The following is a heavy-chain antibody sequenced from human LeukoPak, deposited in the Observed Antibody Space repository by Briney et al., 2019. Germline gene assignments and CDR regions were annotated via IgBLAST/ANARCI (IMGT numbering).Heavy chain of an antibody. V-gene: IGHV4-38-2*01. J-gene: IGHJ4*02. CDR2: IYHSGST. CDR3: ARSGYDILTRVIDY. D-gene: IGHD3-9*01. Sequence: AETLSLTCAASGYTISSGYFWGLIRPPPGKGLEGIGSIYHSGSTYYNPSLKSRVTISVDTSKNQFSLKLSSVTAANTAVYYCARSGYDILTRVIDYWGQGTLVTVSS. CDR1: GYTISSGYF.